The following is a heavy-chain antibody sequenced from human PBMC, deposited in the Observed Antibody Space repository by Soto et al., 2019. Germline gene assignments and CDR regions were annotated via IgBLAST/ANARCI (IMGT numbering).Heavy chain of an antibody. V-gene: IGHV3-49*04. CDR2: IRNKAYRGTT. Sequence: GGSLRLSCTASGFTFGDYAMSWVRQAPGKGLEWISFIRNKAYRGTTKYAASVRGRFTISRDDSNSVAYLQMTSLRAEDSAVYYCGRAESPDTAYFSDYWGQGTLVTVSS. CDR1: GFTFGDYA. CDR3: GRAESPDTAYFSDY. D-gene: IGHD5-18*01. J-gene: IGHJ4*02.